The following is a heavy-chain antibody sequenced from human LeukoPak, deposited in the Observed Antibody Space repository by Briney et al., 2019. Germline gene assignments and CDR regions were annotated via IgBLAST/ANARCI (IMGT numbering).Heavy chain of an antibody. CDR2: INPSGGST. D-gene: IGHD3-22*01. Sequence: ASVKVSCKASGYTFTSYYMHWVRQAPGQGLEWMGIINPSGGSTSYAQKFQGRVTMTRDTSISTAYMELSRLRSDDTAVYYCARLPLDYYDSSGNFAWGQGTLVTVSS. J-gene: IGHJ4*02. V-gene: IGHV1-46*01. CDR1: GYTFTSYY. CDR3: ARLPLDYYDSSGNFA.